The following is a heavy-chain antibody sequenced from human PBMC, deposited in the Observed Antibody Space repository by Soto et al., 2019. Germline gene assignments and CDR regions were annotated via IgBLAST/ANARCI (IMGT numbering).Heavy chain of an antibody. CDR3: ARFNGFWSGFSMYNYYGMDV. J-gene: IGHJ6*02. Sequence: QVQLQESGPGLVKASGTLSLTCAVSGGSISSSNWWSWVRQPPGKGLEWIGEIYYSGGTNYNPSLKSRVTISVDKSKNRFSLNLTSVTAADTAVHYCARFNGFWSGFSMYNYYGMDVWGQGTTVSVSS. CDR1: GGSISSSNW. CDR2: IYYSGGT. D-gene: IGHD3-3*01. V-gene: IGHV4-4*02.